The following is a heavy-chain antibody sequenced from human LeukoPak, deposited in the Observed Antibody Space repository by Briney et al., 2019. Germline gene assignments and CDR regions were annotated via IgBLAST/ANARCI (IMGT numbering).Heavy chain of an antibody. CDR3: AKGSSSSRPYYFDY. V-gene: IGHV3-23*01. CDR2: ITDSGGTT. J-gene: IGHJ4*02. CDR1: EFPFRNYA. D-gene: IGHD6-6*01. Sequence: GGSQRLSCAASEFPFRNYAMSWVRQAPGNGLEWVSAITDSGGTTYHADSVKGRFTISRDNSKNTLFLQMYSLRVEDTAVYYCAKGSSSSRPYYFDYWGQGTLVTVSS.